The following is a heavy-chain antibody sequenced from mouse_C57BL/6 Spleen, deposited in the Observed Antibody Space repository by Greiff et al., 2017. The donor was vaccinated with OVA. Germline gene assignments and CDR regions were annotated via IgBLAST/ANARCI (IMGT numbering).Heavy chain of an antibody. CDR2: IDPATGGT. CDR1: GYTFTDYE. D-gene: IGHD4-1*01. CDR3: TTSWDVWYFDV. V-gene: IGHV1-15*01. Sequence: VQLQQPGAELVRPGASVTLSCKASGYTFTDYEMHWVKQTPVHGLEWIGAIDPATGGTAYNQKFKGKAILTADKSSSTAYMQLRSLTSEDYAVYYCTTSWDVWYFDVWGTGTTVTVSS. J-gene: IGHJ1*03.